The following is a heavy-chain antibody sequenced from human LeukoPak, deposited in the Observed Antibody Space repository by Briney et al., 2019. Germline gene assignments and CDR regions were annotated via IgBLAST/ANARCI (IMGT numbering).Heavy chain of an antibody. CDR2: INRDGSEK. Sequence: GGSLRLSCAASGFTFSSYWMSWVRQAPGKGLEWVANINRDGSEKYYVDSVKGRFTISRDNAKNSLYLQMNSLRAEDTAVYYCAKDRGWGAAAGVDYWGQGTLVTVSS. V-gene: IGHV3-7*03. J-gene: IGHJ4*02. CDR1: GFTFSSYW. D-gene: IGHD6-13*01. CDR3: AKDRGWGAAAGVDY.